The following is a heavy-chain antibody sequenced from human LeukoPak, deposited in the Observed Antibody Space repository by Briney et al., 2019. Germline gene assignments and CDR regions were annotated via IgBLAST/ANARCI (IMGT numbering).Heavy chain of an antibody. Sequence: PGGSLRLSCAASGFTFSSYAMSWVRQAPGKGLEWVSAISGSGGSTYYADSVKGRFTISRDNSKNTLYLQMNSLRAEDTAVYYCARDRRSFYYDSNGFYFDYWGQGTLVTVSS. CDR1: GFTFSSYA. D-gene: IGHD3-22*01. CDR2: ISGSGGST. J-gene: IGHJ4*02. V-gene: IGHV3-23*01. CDR3: ARDRRSFYYDSNGFYFDY.